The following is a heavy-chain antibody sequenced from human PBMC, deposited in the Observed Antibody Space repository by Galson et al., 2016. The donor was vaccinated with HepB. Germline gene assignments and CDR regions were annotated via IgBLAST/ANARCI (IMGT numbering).Heavy chain of an antibody. CDR2: ISAGGGSE. J-gene: IGHJ6*02. D-gene: IGHD6-19*01. V-gene: IGHV3-23*01. CDR3: ARCSVYSSGWCNSFDP. Sequence: SLRLSCAVSQLSISSSAMSWVRQAPGKGLEWVSSISAGGGSEYTDSVKGRFTTSRDISKNTLYLQMSSLRAEDTAVYYCARCSVYSSGWCNSFDPWGRGTTVIVSS. CDR1: QLSISSSA.